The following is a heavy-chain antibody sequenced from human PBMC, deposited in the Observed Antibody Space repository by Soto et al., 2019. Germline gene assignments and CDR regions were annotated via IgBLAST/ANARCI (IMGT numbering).Heavy chain of an antibody. V-gene: IGHV4-34*01. CDR1: GGSVNGYY. CDR3: ATRITVFGLLILPFDP. CDR2: INHTGGT. J-gene: IGHJ5*02. D-gene: IGHD3-3*01. Sequence: SETLSLTCAVYGGSVNGYYWNWIRQPPGKGLEWIGEINHTGGTHYNPSLKGRVTMSVDTSKNQFSLRLSSVTAADTAIYYCATRITVFGLLILPFDPRGQGTQVTVSS.